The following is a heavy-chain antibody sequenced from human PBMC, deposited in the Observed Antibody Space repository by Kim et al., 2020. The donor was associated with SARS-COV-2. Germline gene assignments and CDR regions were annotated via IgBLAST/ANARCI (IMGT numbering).Heavy chain of an antibody. CDR3: PKGTGPRKSY. V-gene: IGHV1-24*01. CDR1: GYTLTELS. J-gene: IGHJ4*01. CDR2: LDPEVGET. Sequence: ASVKVSCKVSGYTLTELSMHWVRQAPGKGLEGRGGLDPEVGETIYAQKFKGRVTRTEDTSTDTPYRELRSLRSEETAGNYCPKGTGPRKSYWGNGT.